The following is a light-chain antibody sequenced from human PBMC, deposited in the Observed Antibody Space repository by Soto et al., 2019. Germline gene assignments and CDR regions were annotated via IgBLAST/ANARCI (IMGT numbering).Light chain of an antibody. Sequence: DIQMTQSPSSLSASVGDRVTITCRTSQSISNYLNWYQQKPGKAPKLLIYAASRLQAGVPSRFSGSGSGTDFTLTISSLQPQDFATYYCQQPYSSPWTFGLGTKVEI. CDR1: QSISNY. V-gene: IGKV1-39*01. CDR2: AAS. CDR3: QQPYSSPWT. J-gene: IGKJ1*01.